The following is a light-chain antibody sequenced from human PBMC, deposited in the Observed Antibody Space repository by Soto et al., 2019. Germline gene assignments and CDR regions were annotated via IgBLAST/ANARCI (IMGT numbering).Light chain of an antibody. V-gene: IGLV2-14*01. CDR3: DSFRSGTILV. J-gene: IGLJ1*01. Sequence: QSVLTQPASVSGSPGQSVTISCTGPRSDIGDSNFISWYQHSPGKAPRLLIYEVNNRPSGVSKRFSGSKAGNTASLTISGLLDDDEADYFCDSFRSGTILVFSSGTKVTVL. CDR1: RSDIGDSNF. CDR2: EVN.